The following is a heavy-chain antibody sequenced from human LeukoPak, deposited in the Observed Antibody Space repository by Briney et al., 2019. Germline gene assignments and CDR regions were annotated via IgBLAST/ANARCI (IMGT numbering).Heavy chain of an antibody. CDR3: GRLISGSYHLYFDD. D-gene: IGHD3-10*01. CDR2: IYYSGST. V-gene: IGHV4-31*03. CDR1: GGSISSGGYY. Sequence: SQTLSLTCTVSGGSISSGGYYWSWIRQHPGKGLEWIGYIYYSGSTYYNPSLKSRVTISVDTSKNQFSLKLSSVTAADTAVYYCGRLISGSYHLYFDDWGLGTLVTVSS. J-gene: IGHJ4*02.